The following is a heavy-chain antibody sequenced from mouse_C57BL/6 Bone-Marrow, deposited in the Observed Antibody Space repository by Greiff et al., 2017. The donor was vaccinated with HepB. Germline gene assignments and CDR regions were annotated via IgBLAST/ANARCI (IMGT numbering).Heavy chain of an antibody. CDR2: ISNGGGST. V-gene: IGHV5-12*01. Sequence: DVKLVESGGGLVQPGASLKLSCAASGFTFSDYYMYWVRQTPEKRLEWVAYISNGGGSTYYPDTVKGRFTISRDNAKNTLYLQMSRLKSEDTAMYYCARFPLPLWGQGTTLTVSS. J-gene: IGHJ2*01. CDR1: GFTFSDYY. CDR3: ARFPLPL.